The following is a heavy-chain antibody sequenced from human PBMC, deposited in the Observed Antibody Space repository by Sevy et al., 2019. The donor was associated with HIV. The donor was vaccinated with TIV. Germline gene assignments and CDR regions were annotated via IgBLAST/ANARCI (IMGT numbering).Heavy chain of an antibody. D-gene: IGHD3-22*01. J-gene: IGHJ6*02. CDR3: ATGGSGYPGMDV. CDR1: GYTLTELS. Sequence: ASVKVSCKVSGYTLTELSMHWVRQAPGKGLEWMGGFDPEDGETIYAQKFQGRVTMTEDTSTDTAYMELSSLRSEDTAVYYGATGGSGYPGMDVWGQGTTVTVSS. CDR2: FDPEDGET. V-gene: IGHV1-24*01.